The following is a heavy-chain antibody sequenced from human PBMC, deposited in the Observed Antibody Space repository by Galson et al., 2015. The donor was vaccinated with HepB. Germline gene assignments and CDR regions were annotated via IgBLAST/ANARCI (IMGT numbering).Heavy chain of an antibody. D-gene: IGHD6-19*01. CDR2: ISYDGGGRT. V-gene: IGHV3-30*18. CDR3: AKAPDDSGWPSSYYFDS. Sequence: SLRLSCAASGFTFSNHGMHWVRQAPGKGLEWVAFISYDGGGRTHYADSVKGRFTVSRDDSRNTMFLQMHNLSAEDTAVYFCAKAPDDSGWPSSYYFDSWGQGARVTVSS. J-gene: IGHJ4*02. CDR1: GFTFSNHG.